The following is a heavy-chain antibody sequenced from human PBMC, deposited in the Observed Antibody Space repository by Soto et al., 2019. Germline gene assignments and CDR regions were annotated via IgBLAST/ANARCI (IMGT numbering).Heavy chain of an antibody. D-gene: IGHD6-19*01. CDR1: GGSISSSSYY. Sequence: QLQLQESGPGLVKPSETLSLTCTVSGGSISSSSYYWGWIRQPPGKGLEWIGSIYYSGSTYYNPSLKSRVTISVDTSKNQFSLKLSSVTAADTAVYYCASPGYSGWYEPPVWVSSYYYYGMDVWGQGTTVTVSS. J-gene: IGHJ6*02. V-gene: IGHV4-39*01. CDR3: ASPGYSGWYEPPVWVSSYYYYGMDV. CDR2: IYYSGST.